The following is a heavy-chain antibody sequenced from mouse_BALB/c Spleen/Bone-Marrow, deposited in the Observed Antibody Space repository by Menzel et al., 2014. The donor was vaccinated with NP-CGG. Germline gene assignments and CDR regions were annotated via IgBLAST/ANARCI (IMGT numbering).Heavy chain of an antibody. CDR3: ASTYYGNPFAY. Sequence: EVHLVESGGGLVQPGGSLKLSCATSGFTFSDYYMYWVHQTPEKRLEWVAYISNGGGSTYYPDTVKGRFTISRDNAKNTLYLQTSRLKSEDTAMYYCASTYYGNPFAYWGQGTLVTVSA. J-gene: IGHJ3*01. V-gene: IGHV5-12*02. D-gene: IGHD2-10*01. CDR1: GFTFSDYY. CDR2: ISNGGGST.